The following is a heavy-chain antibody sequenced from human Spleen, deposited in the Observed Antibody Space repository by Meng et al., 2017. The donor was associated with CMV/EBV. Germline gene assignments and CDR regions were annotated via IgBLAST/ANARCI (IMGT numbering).Heavy chain of an antibody. J-gene: IGHJ6*02. V-gene: IGHV4-34*01. D-gene: IGHD3-10*01. Sequence: SETLSLTCAVYGGSFSGYYWSWIRQPPGKGLEWIGEINHSGSTNYNPSLKSRVTISVDTSKNQFSLKLRSVTAADTAVYYCARSMVRGVSAYYYGMDVWGQGTTVTVSS. CDR2: INHSGST. CDR1: GGSFSGYY. CDR3: ARSMVRGVSAYYYGMDV.